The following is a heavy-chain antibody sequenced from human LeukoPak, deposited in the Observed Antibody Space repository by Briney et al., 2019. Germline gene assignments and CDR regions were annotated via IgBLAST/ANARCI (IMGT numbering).Heavy chain of an antibody. V-gene: IGHV3-30*04. D-gene: IGHD4-23*01. CDR1: GFTFSTYA. CDR3: AKDRVRATVVTPDY. CDR2: ISYDGSNK. J-gene: IGHJ4*02. Sequence: PGGSLRLSCAASGFTFSTYAMHWVRQAPGKGLEWVAVISYDGSNKYYADSVKGRFTISRDNSKNTLYLQMNSLRAEDTAVYYCAKDRVRATVVTPDYWGQGTLVTVSS.